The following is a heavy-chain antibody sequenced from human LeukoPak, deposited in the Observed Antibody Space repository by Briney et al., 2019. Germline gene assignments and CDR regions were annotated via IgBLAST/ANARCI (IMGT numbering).Heavy chain of an antibody. CDR1: GGSFSGYY. J-gene: IGHJ4*02. CDR2: INHSGST. V-gene: IGHV4-34*01. Sequence: SETLSLTCAIYGGSFSGYYWSWIRQPPGKGLEWIGEINHSGSTNYNPSLKSRVTISVDTSKNQFSLKLSSVTAADTAVYYCARQNLGPAPVKYWGQGTLVTVSS. CDR3: ARQNLGPAPVKY.